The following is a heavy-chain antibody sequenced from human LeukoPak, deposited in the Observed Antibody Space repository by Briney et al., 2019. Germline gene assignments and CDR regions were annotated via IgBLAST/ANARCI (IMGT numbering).Heavy chain of an antibody. CDR2: ISGSGGST. CDR1: GFTFSSYA. Sequence: GGSLRLSCAASGFTFSSYAMSWVRQAPGKGLEWVSAISGSGGSTYYADSVKGRFTISRDNSKNTLYLQMNSLRAEDTAVYYCAKQTLHWKNPLYYFDYWGQGTLVTVSS. CDR3: AKQTLHWKNPLYYFDY. V-gene: IGHV3-23*01. D-gene: IGHD1/OR15-1a*01. J-gene: IGHJ4*02.